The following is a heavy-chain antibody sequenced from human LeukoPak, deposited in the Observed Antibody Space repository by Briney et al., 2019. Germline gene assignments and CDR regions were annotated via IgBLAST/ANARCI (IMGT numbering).Heavy chain of an antibody. Sequence: PSETLSLTCAVYSGSFSGYYWSWIRQPPGKGLEWIGEINHSGSTNYNPSLKSRVTISVDTSKNQFSLKLSSVTAADTAVYYCARRSGGAAEYFDYWGQGTLVTVSS. CDR3: ARRSGGAAEYFDY. CDR2: INHSGST. J-gene: IGHJ4*02. D-gene: IGHD1-26*01. CDR1: SGSFSGYY. V-gene: IGHV4-34*01.